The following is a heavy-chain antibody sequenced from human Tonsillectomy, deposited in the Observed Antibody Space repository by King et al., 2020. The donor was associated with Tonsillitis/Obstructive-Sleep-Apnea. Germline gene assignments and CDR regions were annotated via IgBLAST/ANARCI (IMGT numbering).Heavy chain of an antibody. J-gene: IGHJ4*02. CDR3: AKAPREILGYFDH. CDR1: GFTFTTYA. D-gene: IGHD1-26*01. V-gene: IGHV3-23*04. CDR2: LSRSGAST. Sequence: VQLVESGGGLVQPGGSLRLSCAASGFTFTTYAMSWVRQAPGKGLEWVSALSRSGASTYYADSVKGRFTIARDNSKNTLYLQMNSLRAEDTAIYYCAKAPREILGYFDHWGQGPLVPVSS.